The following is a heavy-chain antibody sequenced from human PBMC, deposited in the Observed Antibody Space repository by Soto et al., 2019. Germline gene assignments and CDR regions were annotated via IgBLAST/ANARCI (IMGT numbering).Heavy chain of an antibody. J-gene: IGHJ4*02. V-gene: IGHV1-8*02. D-gene: IGHD2-2*01. Sequence: ASVKLSCKASGYTFTSYYRHRVRQAPGQGLEWMGWMNPNSGNTGYAQKFQGRVTMTRNTSISTAYMELSSLRSEDTAVYYCVRNGVVVPAGYDYWGQGTLVTVSS. CDR1: GYTFTSYY. CDR3: VRNGVVVPAGYDY. CDR2: MNPNSGNT.